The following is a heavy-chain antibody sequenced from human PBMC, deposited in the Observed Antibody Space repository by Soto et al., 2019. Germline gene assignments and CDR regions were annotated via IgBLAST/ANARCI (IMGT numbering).Heavy chain of an antibody. CDR3: VGRNSQNQVADY. J-gene: IGHJ4*02. V-gene: IGHV3-73*01. D-gene: IGHD1-7*01. Sequence: RGSLTLARTTSAFSLSIANMRCVRQASGKGLEWIGRIKTKPNSYATEYAASVKGRFTISRDDAKNTAYLQMNSLKTEDMSVYYCVGRNSQNQVADYWGQGTLVTVSS. CDR1: AFSLSIAN. CDR2: IKTKPNSYAT.